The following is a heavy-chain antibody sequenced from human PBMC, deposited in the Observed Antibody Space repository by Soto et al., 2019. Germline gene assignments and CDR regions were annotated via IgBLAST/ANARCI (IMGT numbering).Heavy chain of an antibody. CDR3: ARVGRGWNDGSYYYGMDV. V-gene: IGHV4-59*01. Sequence: PSETLSLTCTVSGGSISSYYWSWIRQPPGKGLKWIGYIYYSGSTNYNPSLKSRVTISVDTSKNQFSLKLSSVTAADTAVYYCARVGRGWNDGSYYYGMDVWGQGTTVTVSS. CDR1: GGSISSYY. D-gene: IGHD1-1*01. J-gene: IGHJ6*02. CDR2: IYYSGST.